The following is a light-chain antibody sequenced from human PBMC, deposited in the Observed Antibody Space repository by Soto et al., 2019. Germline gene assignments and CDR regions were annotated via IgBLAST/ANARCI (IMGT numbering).Light chain of an antibody. Sequence: QSALTQPPSASGSPGQSVTISCTGTSSDVGGYNCVSWYQQHPGKAPKLMNYEVSKRPSGVPDRFSGSKSGNTAPLTVSGLQAEDEADYYCSSYAGSNIPVVFGGGTKVTVL. CDR1: SSDVGGYNC. V-gene: IGLV2-8*01. J-gene: IGLJ2*01. CDR2: EVS. CDR3: SSYAGSNIPVV.